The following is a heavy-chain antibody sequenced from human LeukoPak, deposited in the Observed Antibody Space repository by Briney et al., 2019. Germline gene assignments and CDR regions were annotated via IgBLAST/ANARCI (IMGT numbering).Heavy chain of an antibody. CDR1: GGSFSGYY. CDR2: INHSGST. Sequence: PSETLSLTCAVYGGSFSGYYWSWIRQPPGKGLEWIGEINHSGSTNYNPSLKSRVTISVDTSKNQFSLKLSSMTAADTAVYYCARKTYLLYNWFDPWGQGTVVTVSS. D-gene: IGHD2-2*01. J-gene: IGHJ5*02. V-gene: IGHV4-34*01. CDR3: ARKTYLLYNWFDP.